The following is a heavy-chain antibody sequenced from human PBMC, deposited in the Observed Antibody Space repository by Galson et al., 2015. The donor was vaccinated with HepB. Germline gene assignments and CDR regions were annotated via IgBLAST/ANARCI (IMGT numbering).Heavy chain of an antibody. CDR2: ISGSGGST. CDR1: GFTFSSYA. V-gene: IGHV3-23*01. J-gene: IGHJ6*02. Sequence: SLRLSCAASGFTFSSYAMSWVRQAPGKGLEWVSAISGSGGSTYYADSVKGRFTISRDNSKNTLYLQMNSLRAEDTAVYYCAKGGRKQLGGMDVWGQGTTVTVSS. CDR3: AKGGRKQLGGMDV. D-gene: IGHD6-6*01.